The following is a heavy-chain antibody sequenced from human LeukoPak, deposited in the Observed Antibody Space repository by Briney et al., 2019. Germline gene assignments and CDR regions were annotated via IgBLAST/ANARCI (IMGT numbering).Heavy chain of an antibody. CDR1: GGSISSDNYY. V-gene: IGHV4-31*03. Sequence: PSQTLSLTCTVSGGSISSDNYYWSWIRQHPGKGLEWTGYIYYSGTTYFNPSLKRRLSISVDTSENQFSLKLSSVTAADTAVYYCARYGDYSIDYWGQGTLVTVSS. D-gene: IGHD4-17*01. J-gene: IGHJ4*02. CDR3: ARYGDYSIDY. CDR2: IYYSGTT.